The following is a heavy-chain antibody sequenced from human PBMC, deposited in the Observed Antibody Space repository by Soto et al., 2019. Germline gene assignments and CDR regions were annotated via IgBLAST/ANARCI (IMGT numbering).Heavy chain of an antibody. V-gene: IGHV4-61*01. J-gene: IGHJ6*02. CDR3: ARDPYNWMYYYRSGMDV. Sequence: QVQLQESGPGLVKPSETLSLTCTVSGDSVTNDHYYWSWIRQPPGKGLEWIGYVYHSGSTNYNPSLKSRVTISVDTSKDQFSLKLTSVTAADTAIYYCARDPYNWMYYYRSGMDVWGQGTTVTVSS. CDR1: GDSVTNDHYY. CDR2: VYHSGST. D-gene: IGHD1-20*01.